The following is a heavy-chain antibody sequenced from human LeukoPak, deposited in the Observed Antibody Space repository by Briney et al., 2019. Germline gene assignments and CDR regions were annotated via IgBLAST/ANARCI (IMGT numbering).Heavy chain of an antibody. CDR2: IYYSGST. J-gene: IGHJ3*02. V-gene: IGHV4-59*01. D-gene: IGHD2-21*01. CDR1: GGSISSYY. Sequence: SETLSLTCTVSGGSISSYYWSWIRQPPGKGLEWIGYIYYSGSTNYNPSLKSRVTTSVDTSKNQFSLKLSSVTAADTAVYYCARDRNGELWWSPGAFDIWGQGTMVTVSS. CDR3: ARDRNGELWWSPGAFDI.